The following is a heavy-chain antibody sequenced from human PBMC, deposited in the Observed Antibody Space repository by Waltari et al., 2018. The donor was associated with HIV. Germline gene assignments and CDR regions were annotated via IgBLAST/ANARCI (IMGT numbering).Heavy chain of an antibody. CDR3: AKGGANPIDF. CDR2: INSDGSTT. V-gene: IGHV3-74*01. D-gene: IGHD1-26*01. J-gene: IGHJ4*02. Sequence: EVRRVEYGGGVVRRGGSVRLRCAGSGLTLSSYWMHWVRQAPGKGLVWVSRINSDGSTTSYADSVKGRFTISRDNAKNTLYLQMNSLRAEDTAVYYCAKGGANPIDFWGQGTLVTVSS. CDR1: GLTLSSYW.